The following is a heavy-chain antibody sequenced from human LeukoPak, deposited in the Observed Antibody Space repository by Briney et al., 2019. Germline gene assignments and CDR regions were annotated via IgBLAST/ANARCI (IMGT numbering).Heavy chain of an antibody. CDR1: GLTVSSSY. Sequence: GGSLRLSCAASGLTVSSSYMSWVRQAPGKGLEWVPIIYIGDNPHYADSVKGRFTISRHNSKNTLYLQMNNLRAEDTAVYYCAREGYADLDYWGQGTLVTVSS. CDR3: AREGYADLDY. J-gene: IGHJ4*02. CDR2: IYIGDNP. D-gene: IGHD3-16*01. V-gene: IGHV3-53*04.